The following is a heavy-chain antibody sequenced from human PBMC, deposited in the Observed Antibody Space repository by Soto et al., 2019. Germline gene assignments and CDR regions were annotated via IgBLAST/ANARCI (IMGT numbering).Heavy chain of an antibody. D-gene: IGHD5-18*01. CDR2: ITASNGNT. Sequence: QLQLVQSGAEVKNPGASVRVSCKASGFSFSTYGITWVRQAPGQGLEWMGWITASNGNTHYAQNLQGRVTMTTNTSTSTAYMELWRLSSDDTAVYYCARGNSYGSYWYFDLWGRGTLVPVSS. V-gene: IGHV1-18*04. CDR3: ARGNSYGSYWYFDL. J-gene: IGHJ2*01. CDR1: GFSFSTYG.